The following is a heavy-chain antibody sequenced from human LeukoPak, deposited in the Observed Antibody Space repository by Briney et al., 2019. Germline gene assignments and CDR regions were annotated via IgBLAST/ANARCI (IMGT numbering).Heavy chain of an antibody. CDR2: IYHSGST. CDR3: ARDSGSGSYTNWFDP. V-gene: IGHV4-4*02. Sequence: SGTLSLTYAVSGGSISSSNWWSWVRQPPGKGLEWIGEIYHSGSTNYNPSLKSRVTISVDKSKNQFSLKLSSVTAADTAVYYCARDSGSGSYTNWFDPWGQGTLVTVSS. D-gene: IGHD3-10*01. J-gene: IGHJ5*02. CDR1: GGSISSSNW.